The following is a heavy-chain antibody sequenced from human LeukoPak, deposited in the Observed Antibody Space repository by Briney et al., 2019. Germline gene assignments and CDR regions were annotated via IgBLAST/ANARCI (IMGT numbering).Heavy chain of an antibody. D-gene: IGHD3-16*01. CDR3: AKDFSGPYHSFRYVSGDYYFDY. CDR1: GFTFSSYG. Sequence: PGGSLRLSCAASGFTFSSYGMHWVRQAPGKGLEWVAFIRYDGSNKYYADSVKGRFTISRDNSKNTLYLQMNSLRAEDTAVYYCAKDFSGPYHSFRYVSGDYYFDYWGQGTLVTVSS. CDR2: IRYDGSNK. V-gene: IGHV3-30*02. J-gene: IGHJ4*02.